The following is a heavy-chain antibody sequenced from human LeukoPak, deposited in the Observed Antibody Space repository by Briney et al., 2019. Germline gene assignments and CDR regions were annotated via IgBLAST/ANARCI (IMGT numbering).Heavy chain of an antibody. V-gene: IGHV3-7*05. D-gene: IGHD3-22*01. J-gene: IGHJ4*02. Sequence: PGGSLRLSCVASGFTFSSYCMSWVRQAPGRGLEWVANIQDGSDKYYVDSVKGRFTISRDNAKNSLYLQINSLRAEDTAVYYCAKEPRRGYYDSSGYFDYWGQGTLVTVSS. CDR1: GFTFSSYC. CDR3: AKEPRRGYYDSSGYFDY. CDR2: IQDGSDK.